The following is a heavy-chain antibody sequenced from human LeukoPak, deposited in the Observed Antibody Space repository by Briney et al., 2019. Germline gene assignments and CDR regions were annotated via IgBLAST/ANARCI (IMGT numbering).Heavy chain of an antibody. J-gene: IGHJ4*02. Sequence: GGSLRLSCAASGFTFSSYSMNSVRQAPGKGLGWVSYISSSSSTITYAYSVKGRFTISRDNAKNSLYLQMNSLRAEDTAVYYRARGGKGYSYVGDPDYWGQGTLVTVSS. CDR3: ARGGKGYSYVGDPDY. CDR2: ISSSSSTI. V-gene: IGHV3-48*01. CDR1: GFTFSSYS. D-gene: IGHD5-18*01.